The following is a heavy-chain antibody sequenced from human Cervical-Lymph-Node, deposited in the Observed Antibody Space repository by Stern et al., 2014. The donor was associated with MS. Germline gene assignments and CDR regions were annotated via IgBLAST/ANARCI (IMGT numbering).Heavy chain of an antibody. Sequence: VQLVESGAEERKPGSSVKVSCKASGGTFSNLAISWLRQAPGQWLEGMGGIIPMFGAANYAQKFQGTVTITADESTNTVYMELGSLRSEDAALYYCARDKEAHYFDSWGQGTLVTVSS. CDR1: GGTFSNLA. CDR2: IIPMFGAA. V-gene: IGHV1-69*01. CDR3: ARDKEAHYFDS. J-gene: IGHJ4*02.